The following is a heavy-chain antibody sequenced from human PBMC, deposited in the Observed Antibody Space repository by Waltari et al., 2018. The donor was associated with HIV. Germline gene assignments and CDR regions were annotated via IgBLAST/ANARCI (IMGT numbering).Heavy chain of an antibody. J-gene: IGHJ4*02. D-gene: IGHD3-10*01. CDR1: GRAFGSVG. CDR3: ARDSSQVHWFGESLAL. V-gene: IGHV3-30*03. CDR2: ISYDGMKK. Sequence: QVQLVESGGGVVQPGEVLRTSCAASGRAFGSVGSHWVREAQGKGLEWLSAISYDGMKKYYGDSLRGRLTISRDNSKKTLYLQMNTLRPEDTAIYFCARDSSQVHWFGESLALWGQGTLVIVSS.